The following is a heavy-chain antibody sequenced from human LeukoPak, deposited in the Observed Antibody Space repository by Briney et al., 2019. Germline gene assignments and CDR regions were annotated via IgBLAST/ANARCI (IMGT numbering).Heavy chain of an antibody. D-gene: IGHD1-26*01. J-gene: IGHJ4*02. CDR1: SGSMSSDY. CDR2: MFGNGGT. CDR3: ARQTAKKWDLPGSFDS. Sequence: PSETLSLTCSVSSGSMSSDYWSWIRQSPGKGLEWIGRMFGNGGTNYSPSFQRRATMSVDTSTRRLSLRLNSVTAADTAVYYCARQTAKKWDLPGSFDSWGQGILVTVSS. V-gene: IGHV4-59*08.